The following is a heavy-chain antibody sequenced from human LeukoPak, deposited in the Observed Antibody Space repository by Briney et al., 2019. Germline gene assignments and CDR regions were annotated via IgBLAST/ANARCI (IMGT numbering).Heavy chain of an antibody. CDR2: ISSSSSYI. J-gene: IGHJ3*02. CDR1: GFTFSSYS. D-gene: IGHD1-1*01. CDR3: ARDGQGTDAFDI. V-gene: IGHV3-21*01. Sequence: GGSLRLSCAASGFTFSSYSMNWVRQAPGKGLEWVSSISSSSSYIYYADSVKGRFTISRDNAKNSLYLQMNRLRAEDTAVYYCARDGQGTDAFDIWGQGTMVTVSS.